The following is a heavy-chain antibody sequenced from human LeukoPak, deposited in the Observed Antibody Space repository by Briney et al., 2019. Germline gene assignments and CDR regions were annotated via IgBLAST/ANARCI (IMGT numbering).Heavy chain of an antibody. V-gene: IGHV4-38-2*02. CDR3: ARGGMITFGAINWFDP. J-gene: IGHJ5*02. CDR2: IYHSGST. D-gene: IGHD3-16*01. CDR1: GYSISSGYY. Sequence: PSETLSLTCTVSGYSISSGYYWGWIRQPPGKGLEWIGSIYHSGSTYYNPSLKSRVTISVDTSKNQFSPKLSSVTAADTAVYYCARGGMITFGAINWFDPWGQGTQVTVSS.